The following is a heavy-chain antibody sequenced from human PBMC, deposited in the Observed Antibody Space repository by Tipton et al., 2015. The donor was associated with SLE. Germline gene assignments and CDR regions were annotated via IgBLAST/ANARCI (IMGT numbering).Heavy chain of an antibody. J-gene: IGHJ6*02. CDR3: ARLIAARPGYYCGMDV. V-gene: IGHV4-34*01. D-gene: IGHD6-6*01. CDR2: INHSGTT. CDR1: GDSLSVCY. Sequence: TLSLTCAVYGDSLSVCYWTWIRQSPGKGLEWIGEINHSGTTNYNPSLKSRVIISVDPSKNQFSLKLKSVTAADTGDYYCARLIAARPGYYCGMDVWGQGTTVTVSS.